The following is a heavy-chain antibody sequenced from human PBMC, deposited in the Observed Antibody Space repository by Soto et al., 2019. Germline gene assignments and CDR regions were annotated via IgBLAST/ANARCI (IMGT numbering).Heavy chain of an antibody. CDR2: IKEDGGNT. D-gene: IGHD3-22*01. Sequence: EVQLVESGGGLVQPGGSLRLSCVASGLTLSRYWMSWVRQAPGKGLEWVANIKEDGGNTYYVDSVKGRFTISRDNAKNSVYLQMNSLRVEDTAVYYCSRDYYGPGPDWGQGTLVIVSS. CDR3: SRDYYGPGPD. CDR1: GLTLSRYW. V-gene: IGHV3-7*04. J-gene: IGHJ4*02.